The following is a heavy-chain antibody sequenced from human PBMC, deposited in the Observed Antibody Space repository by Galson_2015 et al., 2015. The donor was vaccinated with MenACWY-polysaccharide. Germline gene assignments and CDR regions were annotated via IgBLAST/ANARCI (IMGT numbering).Heavy chain of an antibody. CDR1: GFTFSSYA. D-gene: IGHD3-3*01. J-gene: IGHJ5*02. V-gene: IGHV3-23*01. CDR3: AKLLAGYYDFWSGGENWFDP. Sequence: SLRLSCAASGFTFSSYAMSWVRQAPGKGLEWVSAISGSGGSTYYADSVKGRFTISRDNSKNTLYLQMNSLRAEDTAVYYCAKLLAGYYDFWSGGENWFDPWGQGTLVTVSS. CDR2: ISGSGGST.